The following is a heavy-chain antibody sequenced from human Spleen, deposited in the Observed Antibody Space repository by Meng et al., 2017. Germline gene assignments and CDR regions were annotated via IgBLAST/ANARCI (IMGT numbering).Heavy chain of an antibody. V-gene: IGHV1-46*02. J-gene: IGHJ4*02. Sequence: VHLLQAGPEVKKPGASVRDSCRASAYAFDSYGISWVRQAPGQGLEWMGLINPSNGDTTFAQNFQGRVTMTRDTSTSTVYMELNSLTFEDTSMYFCAREFHGGWWDYWGQGSLVTVSS. CDR3: AREFHGGWWDY. CDR2: INPSNGDT. D-gene: IGHD4-23*01. CDR1: AYAFDSYG.